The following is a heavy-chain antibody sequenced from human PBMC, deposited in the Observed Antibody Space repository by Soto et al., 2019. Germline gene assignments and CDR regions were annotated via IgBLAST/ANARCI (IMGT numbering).Heavy chain of an antibody. CDR3: AKGTAYCSGGTCPGFDYCGMDV. CDR2: ISYDGSNK. Sequence: PGGSLRLSCAASGFTFTTYGMHWVRQAPGKGLEWVALISYDGSNKFYVDSVKGRFTISRDNSKNTLYLQMNSLRVEDTAVYYCAKGTAYCSGGTCPGFDYCGMDVWGQGTTVTVSS. CDR1: GFTFTTYG. J-gene: IGHJ6*02. V-gene: IGHV3-30*18. D-gene: IGHD2-15*01.